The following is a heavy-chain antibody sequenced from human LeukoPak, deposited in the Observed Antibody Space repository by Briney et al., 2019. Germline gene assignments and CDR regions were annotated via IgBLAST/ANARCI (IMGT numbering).Heavy chain of an antibody. J-gene: IGHJ4*02. V-gene: IGHV1-24*01. CDR3: ARDEYYDSSGYFNN. CDR2: FDPEDGET. CDR1: GYTLTELS. Sequence: ASVKVSCKVSGYTLTELSMHWVRQAPGKGLEWMGGFDPEDGETIYAQKFQGRVTMTRDTSTSTVYMELSSLRSEDTAVYYCARDEYYDSSGYFNNWGQGTLVTVSS. D-gene: IGHD3-22*01.